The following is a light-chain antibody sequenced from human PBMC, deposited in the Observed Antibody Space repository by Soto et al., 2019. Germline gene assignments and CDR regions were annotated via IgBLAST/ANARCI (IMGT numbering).Light chain of an antibody. V-gene: IGKV3-20*01. CDR3: QQYNNWPRT. CDR1: QSVSNTY. J-gene: IGKJ1*01. CDR2: GAS. Sequence: EIVLTQSPGTLSLSPGERATLSCRASQSVSNTYLAWYQQKPGQAPRLLMFGASSRATGIPDRFSGSGSGTEFTLTISSLQSEDFAVYYCQQYNNWPRTFGQGTKVDI.